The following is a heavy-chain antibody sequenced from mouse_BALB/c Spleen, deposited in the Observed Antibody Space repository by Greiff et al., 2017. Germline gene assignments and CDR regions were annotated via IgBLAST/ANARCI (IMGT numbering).Heavy chain of an antibody. CDR3: TLTGTTAY. CDR1: GYTFTSYY. CDR2: INPSNGGT. Sequence: VQLQQSGAELVKPGASVKLSCKASGYTFTSYYMYWVKQRPGQGLEWIGEINPSNGGTNFNEKFKSKATLTVDKSSSTAYMQLSSLTSEDSAVHYCTLTGTTAYWGQGTLVTVSA. J-gene: IGHJ3*01. D-gene: IGHD4-1*01. V-gene: IGHV1S81*02.